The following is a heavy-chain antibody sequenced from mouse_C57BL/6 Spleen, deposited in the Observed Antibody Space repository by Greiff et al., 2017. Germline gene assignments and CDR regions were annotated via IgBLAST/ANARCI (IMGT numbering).Heavy chain of an antibody. D-gene: IGHD1-1*01. J-gene: IGHJ1*03. CDR1: GYTFTSYW. CDR3: ARSGNYYGSSRGYFDV. Sequence: VQLQQPGTELVKPGASVKLSCKASGYTFTSYWMHWVKQRPGQGLEWIGNINPSNGGTNYNEKFKSKATLTVDKSSSTAYMQLSSLTSEDSAVYYCARSGNYYGSSRGYFDVWGTGTTVTVSS. CDR2: INPSNGGT. V-gene: IGHV1-53*01.